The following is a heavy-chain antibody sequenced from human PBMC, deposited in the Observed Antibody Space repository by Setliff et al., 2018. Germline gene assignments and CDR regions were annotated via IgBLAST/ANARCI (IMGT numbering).Heavy chain of an antibody. CDR3: AREQWLDPPGYYYMDV. V-gene: IGHV4-34*12. Sequence: SETLSLTCAVYGGSFSGYYWGWIRQPPGKRLEWIGEIIHSGSTNYNPSLKSRVTISMDTSKNQFSLKVSSVTAADTAVYYCAREQWLDPPGYYYMDVWAKGTTVTVSS. D-gene: IGHD6-19*01. CDR2: IIHSGST. CDR1: GGSFSGYY. J-gene: IGHJ6*03.